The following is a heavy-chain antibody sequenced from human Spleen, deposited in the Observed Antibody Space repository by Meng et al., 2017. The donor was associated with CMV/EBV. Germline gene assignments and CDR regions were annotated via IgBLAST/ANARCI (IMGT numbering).Heavy chain of an antibody. J-gene: IGHJ3*02. CDR2: ISARSNYI. CDR1: GFTFSSYW. Sequence: GESLKISCAASGFTFSSYWMHWVRQASGKGLVWVSSISARSNYIYEADSVKGRFTISRDDGKKSLYLQMNSLRAEDTAVYYCARDVRFSKGFDMWGQGTVVTVSS. V-gene: IGHV3-21*01. D-gene: IGHD3-3*01. CDR3: ARDVRFSKGFDM.